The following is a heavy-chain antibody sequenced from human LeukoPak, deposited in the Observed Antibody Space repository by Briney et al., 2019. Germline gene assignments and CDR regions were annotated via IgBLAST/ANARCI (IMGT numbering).Heavy chain of an antibody. CDR2: IRSGGNAR. CDR3: ARHYDSSGSHMDY. J-gene: IGHJ4*02. CDR1: GFTFSNYE. V-gene: IGHV3-48*03. Sequence: GGSLRLSCAAYGFTFSNYEMNWVRQAPGKGLEWISYIRSGGNARYYADSVKGRFTISRDEAKNSLYLQLNSLRAEDTAVYYCARHYDSSGSHMDYWGQGTLVTVSS. D-gene: IGHD3-22*01.